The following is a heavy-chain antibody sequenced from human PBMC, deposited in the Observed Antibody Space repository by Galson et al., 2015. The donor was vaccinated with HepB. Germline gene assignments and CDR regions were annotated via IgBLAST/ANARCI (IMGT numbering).Heavy chain of an antibody. Sequence: SLRLSCAASGFTFSIHAMSWVRQAPGKGLEWVSSITASGGGAYYADSVRGRFTISRDNSKNMLHLQMNSLRAEDTAVYYCAKGDLDDYGLDVWGLGTTVTVSS. CDR3: AKGDLDDYGLDV. J-gene: IGHJ6*02. V-gene: IGHV3-23*01. D-gene: IGHD5-24*01. CDR1: GFTFSIHA. CDR2: ITASGGGA.